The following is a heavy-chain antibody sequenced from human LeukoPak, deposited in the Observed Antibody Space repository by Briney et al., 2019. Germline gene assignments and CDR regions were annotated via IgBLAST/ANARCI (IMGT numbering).Heavy chain of an antibody. Sequence: ASVKVSCKASGYTFTSYGISWVRQAPGQGLGWMGWISAYNGNTNYAQKLQGRVTMTTDTSTSTAYMELRSLRSDDTAVYYRARDYGRDSNYWFDPWGQGTLVTVSS. D-gene: IGHD4-11*01. V-gene: IGHV1-18*01. CDR3: ARDYGRDSNYWFDP. CDR1: GYTFTSYG. CDR2: ISAYNGNT. J-gene: IGHJ5*02.